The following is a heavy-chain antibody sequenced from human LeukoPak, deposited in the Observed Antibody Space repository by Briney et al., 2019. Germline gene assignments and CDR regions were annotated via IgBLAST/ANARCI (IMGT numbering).Heavy chain of an antibody. CDR2: ISAYNGNT. D-gene: IGHD1-1*01. CDR3: AGIGIRWDDRGGDY. J-gene: IGHJ4*02. V-gene: IGHV1-18*01. Sequence: ASVTVSFKASGYTFTSYGISWVRQAPGQGLEWMGWISAYNGNTNYAQKLQGRVTMTTDTSTSTAYMELRSLRSDDTAVYYCAGIGIRWDDRGGDYWGQGTLVTVSS. CDR1: GYTFTSYG.